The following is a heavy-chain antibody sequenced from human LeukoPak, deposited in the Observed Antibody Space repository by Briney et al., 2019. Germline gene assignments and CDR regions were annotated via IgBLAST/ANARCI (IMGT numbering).Heavy chain of an antibody. CDR1: GFTFSNAW. Sequence: PGGSLRLSCAASGFTFSNAWMNWVRQAPGRGLEWVSYISNSGSHTSYADSVKGRFTISGDNAKNSLSLQVNSLRADDTAVYYCARVGSIAAAGSPDYWGQGTLVTVSS. V-gene: IGHV3-11*06. CDR3: ARVGSIAAAGSPDY. CDR2: ISNSGSHT. D-gene: IGHD6-13*01. J-gene: IGHJ4*02.